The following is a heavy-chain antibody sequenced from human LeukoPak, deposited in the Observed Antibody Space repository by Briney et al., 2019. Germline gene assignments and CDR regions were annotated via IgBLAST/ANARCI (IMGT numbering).Heavy chain of an antibody. D-gene: IGHD1/OR15-1a*01. V-gene: IGHV3-66*01. J-gene: IGHJ4*02. Sequence: GGSLRLSCAASGLSVSHNYMTWVRQAPGKGLQWVSMIRSDTGTDYADSVKGRFTISRDSSNNTLFLQMNSLRAEDTAVYYCARANNFDYWGQGTLVTVSS. CDR3: ARANNFDY. CDR1: GLSVSHNY. CDR2: IRSDTGT.